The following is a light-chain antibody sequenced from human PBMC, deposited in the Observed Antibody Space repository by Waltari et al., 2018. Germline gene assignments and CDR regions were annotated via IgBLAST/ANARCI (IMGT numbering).Light chain of an antibody. CDR2: DVS. J-gene: IGLJ2*01. CDR1: SSYVGDYNY. V-gene: IGLV2-14*03. CDR3: SSYISSSTLEL. Sequence: QSALTQPASVSGSPGQSTTISCTGTSSYVGDYNYVSWYQQHPGKAPKLMIFDVSNRPSGVSNRFSGSKSGNTASLTISGLQAEDEADYYCSSYISSSTLELFGGGTSLTVL.